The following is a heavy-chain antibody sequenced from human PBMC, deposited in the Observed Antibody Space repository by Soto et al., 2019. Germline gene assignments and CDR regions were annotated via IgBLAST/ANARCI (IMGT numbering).Heavy chain of an antibody. CDR1: GYTFTSYG. CDR3: ASTRFTMIESGMDG. CDR2: ISAYNGNT. D-gene: IGHD3-22*01. V-gene: IGHV1-18*01. J-gene: IGHJ6*02. Sequence: GASVKVSCKASGYTFTSYGISWVRQAPGQGLEWMGWISAYNGNTNYAQKLQGRVTMTTDTSTSTAYMELRSLRSDDTAVYYCASTRFTMIESGMDGWGQGTTVTVSS.